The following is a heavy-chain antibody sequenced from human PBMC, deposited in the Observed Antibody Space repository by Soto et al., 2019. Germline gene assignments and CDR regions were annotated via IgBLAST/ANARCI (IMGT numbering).Heavy chain of an antibody. CDR1: GGSFSGYY. CDR2: INHSGST. CDR3: ARGANIPFPMGIRYYYYYYIDG. Sequence: PSETLSLTCAVYGGSFSGYYWSWIRQPPGKGLEWIGEINHSGSTNYNPSLKSRVTISVDTSKNQFSLKLSSVTAADTAVYYCARGANIPFPMGIRYYYYYYIDGWGKGTTLTVSS. D-gene: IGHD3-10*01. V-gene: IGHV4-34*01. J-gene: IGHJ6*03.